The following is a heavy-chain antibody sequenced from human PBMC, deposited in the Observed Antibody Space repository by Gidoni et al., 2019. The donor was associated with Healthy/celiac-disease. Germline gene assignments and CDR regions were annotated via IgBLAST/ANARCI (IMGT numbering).Heavy chain of an antibody. CDR2: IYYSGST. V-gene: IGHV4-31*03. CDR3: ARGAMVRGVIPYDY. Sequence: QVQLQESGPGLVKPSQTLSLTCTVSGGSIRSGGYYWSLIRQHPGKGLEWIGYIYYSGSTYYNPSLKSRVTISVDTSKNQFSLKLSSVTAADTAVYYCARGAMVRGVIPYDYWGQGTLVTVSS. CDR1: GGSIRSGGYY. D-gene: IGHD3-10*01. J-gene: IGHJ4*02.